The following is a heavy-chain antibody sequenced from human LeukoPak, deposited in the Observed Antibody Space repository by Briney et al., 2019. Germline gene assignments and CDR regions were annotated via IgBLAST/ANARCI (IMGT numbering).Heavy chain of an antibody. V-gene: IGHV1-2*02. J-gene: IGHJ4*02. CDR1: GYTFTSYY. CDR2: INPNSGGT. D-gene: IGHD1-26*01. Sequence: ASVKVSCKASGYTFTSYYMHWVRQAPGQGLEWMGWINPNSGGTNYAQKFQGRVTMTRDTSISTAYMELSRLRSDDTAVYYCARDGGASGSLNFDYWGQGTLVTVSS. CDR3: ARDGGASGSLNFDY.